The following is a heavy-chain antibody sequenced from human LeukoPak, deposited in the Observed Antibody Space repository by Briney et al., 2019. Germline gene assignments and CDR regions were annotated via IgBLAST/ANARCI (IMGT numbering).Heavy chain of an antibody. CDR1: GFTFSSFE. Sequence: GGSLRLSCAASGFTFSSFEMNWVRQAPGKGLEWVSYISSSGRTVYHADSVRGRFTISRDNAKNSLYLQMNSLRVEDTAIYYCARAYYASGNYYLPDYWGQGTLVTVSS. V-gene: IGHV3-48*03. CDR3: ARAYYASGNYYLPDY. J-gene: IGHJ4*02. D-gene: IGHD3-10*01. CDR2: ISSSGRTV.